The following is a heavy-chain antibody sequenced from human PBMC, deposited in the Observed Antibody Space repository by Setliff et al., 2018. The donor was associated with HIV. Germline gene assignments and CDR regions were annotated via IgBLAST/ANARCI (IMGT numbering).Heavy chain of an antibody. CDR3: ARHRDPPGTSWIYYYYYMDL. J-gene: IGHJ6*03. D-gene: IGHD6-13*01. CDR2: IYHSGST. CDR1: GGSFSGYY. V-gene: IGHV4-34*01. Sequence: PSETLSLTCAVYGGSFSGYYWSWIRQPPGKGLEWIGNIYHSGSTFYNPSLKSRVTVSVDTSKNQFYLTLSSVTAADTGVYYCARHRDPPGTSWIYYYYYMDLWGEGTTVTVSS.